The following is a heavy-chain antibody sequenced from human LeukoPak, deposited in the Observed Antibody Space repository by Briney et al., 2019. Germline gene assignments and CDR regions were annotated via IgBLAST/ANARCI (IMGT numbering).Heavy chain of an antibody. CDR1: GESLIGYY. J-gene: IGHJ5*02. CDR3: ARDAHCTGVSCYSPYNWFDP. CDR2: INQSGST. Sequence: PSETLSLTCGVYGESLIGYYWSWIRQPPGKGLEWIGEINQSGSTNYNPSLKSRVTMSVDTSKNQFSLNLPSVTAADTAAYYCARDAHCTGVSCYSPYNWFDPWGQGTLVTVSS. V-gene: IGHV4-34*01. D-gene: IGHD2-15*01.